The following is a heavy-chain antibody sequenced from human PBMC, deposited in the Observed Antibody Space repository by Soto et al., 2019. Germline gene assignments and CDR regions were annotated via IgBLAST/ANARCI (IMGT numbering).Heavy chain of an antibody. Sequence: QVQLVESGGGVVQPGRSLRLSCAASGFTFSSYGMHWVRQAPGKGLEWVAVISYDGSNKYYADSVKGRFTISRDNSKNTLDQQMNSLRAEDTAVYYCAKGYRITMIVVVNDDAFDIWGQGTMVTVSS. J-gene: IGHJ3*02. D-gene: IGHD3-22*01. CDR1: GFTFSSYG. CDR2: ISYDGSNK. CDR3: AKGYRITMIVVVNDDAFDI. V-gene: IGHV3-30*18.